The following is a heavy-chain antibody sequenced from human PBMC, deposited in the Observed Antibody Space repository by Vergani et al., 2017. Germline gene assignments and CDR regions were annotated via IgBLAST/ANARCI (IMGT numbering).Heavy chain of an antibody. CDR1: GGSISSGDYY. CDR2: IYYSGST. D-gene: IGHD2-2*02. V-gene: IGHV4-30-4*01. CDR3: ARGHLRGVVVPAAIGGWFDP. J-gene: IGHJ5*02. Sequence: QVQLQESGPGLVKPSQTLSLTCTVSGGSISSGDYYWSWIRQPPGKGLEWIGYIYYSGSTYYNPSLKSRVTISVDTSKNQFSLKLSSVTAADTAVYYCARGHLRGVVVPAAIGGWFDPWGQGTLVTVSS.